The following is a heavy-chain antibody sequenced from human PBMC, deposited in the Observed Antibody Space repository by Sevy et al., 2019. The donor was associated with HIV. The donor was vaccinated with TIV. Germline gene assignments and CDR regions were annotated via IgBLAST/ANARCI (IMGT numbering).Heavy chain of an antibody. J-gene: IGHJ4*02. CDR3: ARDGRAAREFDY. Sequence: GGSLRLSCAASGFTFSIYWMHWVRHAPGKGLVWVSRISSDGCSPTYADSVRGRFTISRDNAKNTAYLQMNSLRAEDTAVYYCARDGRAAREFDYWGQGTLVTVSS. CDR2: ISSDGCSP. CDR1: GFTFSIYW. V-gene: IGHV3-74*01. D-gene: IGHD6-6*01.